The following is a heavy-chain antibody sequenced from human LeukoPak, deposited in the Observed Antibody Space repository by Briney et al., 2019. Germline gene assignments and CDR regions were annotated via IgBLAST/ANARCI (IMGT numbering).Heavy chain of an antibody. CDR3: AREGYYYGSGSYFIFDY. D-gene: IGHD3-10*01. Sequence: SETLSLTCTVSGGSISSYYWSWMRQPAGKGLEWIGRIYTSGSTNYNPSLKSRVTMSVDTSKNQFSLKLSSVTAADTAVYYCAREGYYYGSGSYFIFDYWGQGTLVTVSS. J-gene: IGHJ4*02. CDR2: IYTSGST. CDR1: GGSISSYY. V-gene: IGHV4-4*07.